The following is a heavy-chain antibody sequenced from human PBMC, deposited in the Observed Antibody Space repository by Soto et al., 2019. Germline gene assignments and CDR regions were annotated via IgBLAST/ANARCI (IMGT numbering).Heavy chain of an antibody. CDR3: AGVYDYIWGSYRSSNNWFDP. V-gene: IGHV1-3*01. J-gene: IGHJ5*02. D-gene: IGHD3-16*02. Sequence: ASVKVSCKASGYTFTSYAMHWVRQAPGQRLEWMGWINAGNGNTKYSQKFQGRVTITRDTSASTAYMELSSLRSEDTAVYYCAGVYDYIWGSYRSSNNWFDPWGQGTLVTVSS. CDR2: INAGNGNT. CDR1: GYTFTSYA.